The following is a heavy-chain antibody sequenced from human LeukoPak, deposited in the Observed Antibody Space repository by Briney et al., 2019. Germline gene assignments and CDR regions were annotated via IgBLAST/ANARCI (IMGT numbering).Heavy chain of an antibody. CDR3: ARHPKPMTFFDY. V-gene: IGHV4-59*08. CDR1: GGSISSYY. Sequence: SETLSLTCTVSGGSISSYYWSWIRQPPGKGLEWIGYIYYSGSTNYNPSHKSRVTISVDTSKNQFSLKLSSVTAADTAVYYCARHPKPMTFFDYWGQGTLVTVSS. CDR2: IYYSGST. D-gene: IGHD3-16*01. J-gene: IGHJ4*02.